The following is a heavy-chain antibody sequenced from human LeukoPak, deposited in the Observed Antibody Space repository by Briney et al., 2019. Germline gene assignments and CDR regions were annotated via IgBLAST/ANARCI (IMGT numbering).Heavy chain of an antibody. J-gene: IGHJ5*02. CDR2: IIPIFGTA. Sequence: SVKVSCKASGGTFSSYAISWVRQAPGQGLEWMGGIIPIFGTANYAQKFQGRVTITTDESTSTAYMELSSLRSEDTAVYYCARDMGSSSPEGWFDPWGQGTLVTVSS. CDR1: GGTFSSYA. D-gene: IGHD6-6*01. CDR3: ARDMGSSSPEGWFDP. V-gene: IGHV1-69*05.